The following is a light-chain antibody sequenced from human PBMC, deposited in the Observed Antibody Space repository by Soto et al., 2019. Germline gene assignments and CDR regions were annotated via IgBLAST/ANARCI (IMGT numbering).Light chain of an antibody. CDR2: DVT. CDR3: SSHAGSSVV. Sequence: QALLPQAPSASGSPGQSVTISFTGTSSDIGGYNSVSWYQQHPGKAPKVMIYDVTKRPSGVPDRFSGSKSGNTASLTISGLQAEDEADYYCSSHAGSSVVFGTGTKVTVL. V-gene: IGLV2-8*01. J-gene: IGLJ1*01. CDR1: SSDIGGYNS.